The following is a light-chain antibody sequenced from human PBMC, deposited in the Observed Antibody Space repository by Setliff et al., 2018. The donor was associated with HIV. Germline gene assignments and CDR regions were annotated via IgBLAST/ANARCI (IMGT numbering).Light chain of an antibody. Sequence: QSALTQPASVSGSPGQSITISCTGTSSDVGGYNYVSWYQQHPGKAPKLMIYDVSNRPSGVSNRFSGSKSGNTASLTISGLQAEDEADYYCSSYTSTNTLVVFGGGTKGTVL. J-gene: IGLJ2*01. CDR1: SSDVGGYNY. V-gene: IGLV2-14*03. CDR3: SSYTSTNTLVV. CDR2: DVS.